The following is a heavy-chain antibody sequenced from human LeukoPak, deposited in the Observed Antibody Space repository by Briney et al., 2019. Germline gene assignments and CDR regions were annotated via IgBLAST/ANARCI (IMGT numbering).Heavy chain of an antibody. CDR3: AKAVTTEGKYFDD. J-gene: IGHJ4*02. Sequence: PGGSLRLSCAASGFTFSNYGMHWVRQAPGKGLEWVAGTSNDGTYKYYADSVKGRFTISRDNSKNTLFLQLSSLRVEDTAVYYCAKAVTTEGKYFDDWGQGILVTVSS. CDR2: TSNDGTYK. V-gene: IGHV3-30*18. D-gene: IGHD4-11*01. CDR1: GFTFSNYG.